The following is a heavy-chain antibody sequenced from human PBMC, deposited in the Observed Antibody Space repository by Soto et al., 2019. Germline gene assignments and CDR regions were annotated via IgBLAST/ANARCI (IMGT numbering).Heavy chain of an antibody. CDR3: ARARGYSSSWYASDNWFDP. CDR1: GYTFTSYA. V-gene: IGHV1-3*01. J-gene: IGHJ5*02. D-gene: IGHD6-13*01. CDR2: INAGNGNT. Sequence: ASVKVSCKASGYTFTSYAMHWVRQAPGQRLEWMGWINAGNGNTKYSQKFQGRVTITRDTSASTAYMELSSLRSEDTAVYYCARARGYSSSWYASDNWFDPWGQGTLVTVSS.